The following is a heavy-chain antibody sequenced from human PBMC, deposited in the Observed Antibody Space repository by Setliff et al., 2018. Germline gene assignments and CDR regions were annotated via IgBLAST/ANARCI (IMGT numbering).Heavy chain of an antibody. J-gene: IGHJ4*02. CDR3: ASYRQDVNY. CDR1: GGSISSGSYY. Sequence: SSETLSLTCTVSGGSISSGSYYWSWIRQPAGKGLEWIGHIHTSGSTNYNPSLKSRVTISVDTSKNQFSLKLSSVTAADTAVYYCASYRQDVNYWGRGTLVTVSS. V-gene: IGHV4-61*09. CDR2: IHTSGST. D-gene: IGHD4-4*01.